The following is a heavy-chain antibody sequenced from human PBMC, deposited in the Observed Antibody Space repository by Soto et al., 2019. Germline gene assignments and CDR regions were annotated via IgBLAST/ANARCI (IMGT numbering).Heavy chain of an antibody. J-gene: IGHJ4*02. CDR3: ARPAIMAARYYFGY. V-gene: IGHV4-34*01. CDR2: INHSGST. D-gene: IGHD6-25*01. Sequence: QVQLQQWGAGLLKPSETLSLTCAVYGGSFSGYYWSWIRQSPGKGLEWIGEINHSGSTIYNPSLKSRVTISVDTSKTQFSLKLSSVTAADTAVYYCARPAIMAARYYFGYWGQGTLVTVSS. CDR1: GGSFSGYY.